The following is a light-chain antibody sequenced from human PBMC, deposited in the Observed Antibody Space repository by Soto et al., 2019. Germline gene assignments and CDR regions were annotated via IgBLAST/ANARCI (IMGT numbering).Light chain of an antibody. J-gene: IGKJ3*01. CDR3: HRRVNWPT. CDR2: DAS. CDR1: QSVNRY. Sequence: EIVLTQSPATLSLSPGERATLSCRTSQSVNRYLDWYQQKPGQAPRLLIYDASNRAAGIPARFSGSGSGTDFSLTISRLEPEDFAVYYCHRRVNWPTFGPGT. V-gene: IGKV3-11*01.